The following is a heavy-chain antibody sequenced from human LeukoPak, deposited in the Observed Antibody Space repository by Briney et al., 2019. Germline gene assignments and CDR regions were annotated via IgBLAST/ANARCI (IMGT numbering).Heavy chain of an antibody. CDR2: IYSGGST. V-gene: IGHV3-66*01. CDR3: VRVGGALCGNDCYPNFDY. D-gene: IGHD2-21*02. Sequence: PGGSLRLSCDASGLTVSSDYLSWVRQAPGKGLEWVSDIYSGGSTYYADSVKGRFTISRDNSKNTLSLQATSLTGEDTAVYYCVRVGGALCGNDCYPNFDYWGQGTLVTVSS. J-gene: IGHJ4*02. CDR1: GLTVSSDY.